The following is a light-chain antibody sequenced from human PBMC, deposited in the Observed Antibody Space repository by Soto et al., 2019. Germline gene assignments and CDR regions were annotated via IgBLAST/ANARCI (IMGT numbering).Light chain of an antibody. V-gene: IGKV3-15*01. J-gene: IGKJ1*01. CDR2: GPS. CDR3: HQYNDWPPA. CDR1: QSVSDN. Sequence: EIVVTQSPATLSVSPGERATLSCRASQSVSDNVAWYHQKPGQAPRLLIYGPSTRASGVPPRFSGSGYGREFTLIISSLHYEDYGVYYCHQYNDWPPAFGQGPKVDIK.